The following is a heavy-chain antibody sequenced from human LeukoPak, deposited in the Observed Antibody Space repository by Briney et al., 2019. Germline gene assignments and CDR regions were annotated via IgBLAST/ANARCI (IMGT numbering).Heavy chain of an antibody. CDR1: SGSIFSSNW. V-gene: IGHV3-7*01. CDR2: IKQDGSET. Sequence: GTLSLTCAVSSGSIFSSNWWSWVRQPPGKGLEWVANIKQDGSETYCVDSVKGRFTISRDNAKNSLYLQMNSLRDEDTAVYYCARGGSGYSYGKIDSWGQGILVTVSS. J-gene: IGHJ4*02. D-gene: IGHD5-18*01. CDR3: ARGGSGYSYGKIDS.